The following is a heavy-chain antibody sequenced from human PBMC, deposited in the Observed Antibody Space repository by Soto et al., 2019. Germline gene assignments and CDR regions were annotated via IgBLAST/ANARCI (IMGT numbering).Heavy chain of an antibody. Sequence: GGSLRLSCAASGFTFSSYGMHWVRQAPGKGLEWVAVISYDGSNKYYADSVKGRFTISRDNSKNTLYLQMNSLRAEDTAVYYCAKGFERVQQPYYYYYYGMDVSGQGTTVTVSS. V-gene: IGHV3-30*18. J-gene: IGHJ6*02. CDR3: AKGFERVQQPYYYYYYGMDV. D-gene: IGHD6-13*01. CDR1: GFTFSSYG. CDR2: ISYDGSNK.